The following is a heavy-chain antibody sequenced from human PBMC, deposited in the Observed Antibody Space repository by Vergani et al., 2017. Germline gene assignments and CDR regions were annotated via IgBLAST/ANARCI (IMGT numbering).Heavy chain of an antibody. CDR2: IIPILGIA. CDR3: ARESNICSGVSCYDDAFDI. Sequence: QVQLVQSGAEVKKPGSSVKVSCKASGGTFSSYTISWVRQAPGQGLEWMGRIIPILGIANYAQKFQGRVTITADKSTSTAYMELSSLRSEDTSVYYCARESNICSGVSCYDDAFDIWGQGTMVTVSS. D-gene: IGHD2-15*01. V-gene: IGHV1-69*08. J-gene: IGHJ3*02. CDR1: GGTFSSYT.